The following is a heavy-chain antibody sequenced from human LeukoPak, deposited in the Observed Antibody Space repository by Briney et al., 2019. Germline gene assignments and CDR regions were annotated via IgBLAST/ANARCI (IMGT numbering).Heavy chain of an antibody. J-gene: IGHJ3*02. CDR3: AKEDFGGGALDI. V-gene: IGHV3-23*01. D-gene: IGHD3-3*01. Sequence: GGSLRLSCAASGFTFSSYAMYWVRQAPGKGLEWVSGMNGGGGITYCADSVEGRFTISRDNSKNTLYLQMNSLRAEDTAVYYCAKEDFGGGALDIWGQGTMVTVSS. CDR1: GFTFSSYA. CDR2: MNGGGGIT.